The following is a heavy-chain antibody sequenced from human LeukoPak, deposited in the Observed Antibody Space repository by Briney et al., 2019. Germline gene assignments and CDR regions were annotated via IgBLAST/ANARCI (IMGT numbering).Heavy chain of an antibody. Sequence: SETLSLTCAVYGGSFSGYYWSWIRQPPGKGLEWIGEINHSGSTNYNPSLKSRVTISVDTSKNQFSLKLSSVTAADTAVYYCARDKEKYYDSSGYIDPWGQGTLVTVSS. V-gene: IGHV4-34*01. CDR2: INHSGST. J-gene: IGHJ5*02. D-gene: IGHD3-22*01. CDR1: GGSFSGYY. CDR3: ARDKEKYYDSSGYIDP.